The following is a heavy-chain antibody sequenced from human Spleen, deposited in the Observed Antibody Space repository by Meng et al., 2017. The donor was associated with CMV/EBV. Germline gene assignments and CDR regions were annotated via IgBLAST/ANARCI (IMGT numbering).Heavy chain of an antibody. D-gene: IGHD2-2*01. Sequence: ASVKVSCKASGYTFTSYYMHWVRQASGQGFECMGIINPSGGSTIYAQKFQGRVTMTRDTSTSTVYMELSSLRSEDTAVYYCAKGYCSSTSCYESHYYYGMDVWGQGTTVTVSS. CDR1: GYTFTSYY. CDR2: INPSGGST. J-gene: IGHJ6*02. V-gene: IGHV1-46*01. CDR3: AKGYCSSTSCYESHYYYGMDV.